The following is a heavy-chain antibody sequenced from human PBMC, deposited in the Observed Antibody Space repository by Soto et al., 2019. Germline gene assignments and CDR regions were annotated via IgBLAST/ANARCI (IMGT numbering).Heavy chain of an antibody. J-gene: IGHJ4*02. CDR1: GFTFSSYA. CDR2: ISGSGGST. Sequence: GGSLRLSCAASGFTFSSYAMSWVRQAPGKGLEWVSAISGSGGSTYYADSVKGRFTISRDNSKNTLYLQMNSLRAEDTAVYYCAKESYSGYDFESHFDYWGQGTLVTVSS. CDR3: AKESYSGYDFESHFDY. V-gene: IGHV3-23*01. D-gene: IGHD5-12*01.